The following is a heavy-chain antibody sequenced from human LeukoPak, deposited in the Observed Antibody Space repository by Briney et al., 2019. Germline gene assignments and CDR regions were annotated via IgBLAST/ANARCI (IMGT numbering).Heavy chain of an antibody. CDR3: AREDSSGYYSLGSLY. Sequence: ASVKVSCKASGYTFTGYYMHWVRQAPGQGLEWMGWINPKSGGTNYAQKFQGRVTMTRDTSISTAYMELSSLRSDDTAVYYCAREDSSGYYSLGSLYWGQGTLVTVSS. V-gene: IGHV1-2*02. D-gene: IGHD3-22*01. CDR2: INPKSGGT. CDR1: GYTFTGYY. J-gene: IGHJ4*02.